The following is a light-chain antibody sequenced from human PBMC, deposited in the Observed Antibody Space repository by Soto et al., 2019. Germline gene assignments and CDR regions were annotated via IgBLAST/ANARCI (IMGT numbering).Light chain of an antibody. J-gene: IGKJ1*01. CDR3: QQYGSSPST. V-gene: IGKV3-20*01. CDR2: GAS. Sequence: EIVLAQSPATLSFSPGERATRSCRASQSVSSYLAWYQQKPGQAPRRLIFGASSRATGIPDRFSGSGSGTDFTLTISRLEPEDFAVYYCQQYGSSPSTFGQGTKVDIK. CDR1: QSVSSY.